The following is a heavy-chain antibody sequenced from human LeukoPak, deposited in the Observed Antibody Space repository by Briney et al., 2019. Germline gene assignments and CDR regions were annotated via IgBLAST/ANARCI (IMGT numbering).Heavy chain of an antibody. Sequence: GGSLRLSCAASAFAFSSYSMNWVRRAPGRGLEWVSSISSSSSYIYYADSVKGRFTISSENAKNSLYLQMNSLRAEDTAVYYCARDQRTGGGATFDYWGQGTLVTVSS. CDR3: ARDQRTGGGATFDY. V-gene: IGHV3-21*01. J-gene: IGHJ4*02. D-gene: IGHD1-26*01. CDR1: AFAFSSYS. CDR2: ISSSSSYI.